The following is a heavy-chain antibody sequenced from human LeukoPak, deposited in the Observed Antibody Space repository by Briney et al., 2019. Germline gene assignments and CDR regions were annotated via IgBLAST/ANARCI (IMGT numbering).Heavy chain of an antibody. V-gene: IGHV1-69*13. CDR3: ARVVAAAGRGYYYYYMDV. CDR1: GCTFSSYA. J-gene: IGHJ6*03. D-gene: IGHD6-13*01. Sequence: GASVKVSCKASGCTFSSYAISWVRQAPGQGLEWMGGIIPFFGTSNYAQKFQGRVTITADETTSTAYMELSRLRSEDTAVYYCARVVAAAGRGYYYYYMDVWGQGTTVTVSS. CDR2: IIPFFGTS.